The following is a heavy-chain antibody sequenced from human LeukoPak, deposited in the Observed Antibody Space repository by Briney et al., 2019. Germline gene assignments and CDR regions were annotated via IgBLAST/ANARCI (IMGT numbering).Heavy chain of an antibody. CDR3: GKDRQLGL. V-gene: IGHV3-23*01. D-gene: IGHD6-13*01. CDR2: IGAGGDT. Sequence: GGSLKLSCAASGFPFSSNIMSWVRQAPGKGLDWVSVIGAGGDTYYADSVEGRFTISRDNSKNMVYLQMNSLRAEDTAVYYCGKDRQLGLWGQGTLVTVSS. J-gene: IGHJ4*02. CDR1: GFPFSSNI.